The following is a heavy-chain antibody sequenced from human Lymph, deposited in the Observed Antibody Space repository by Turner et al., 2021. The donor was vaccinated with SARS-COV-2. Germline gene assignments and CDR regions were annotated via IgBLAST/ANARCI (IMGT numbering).Heavy chain of an antibody. J-gene: IGHJ6*02. CDR1: GFTFDEYA. CDR3: AKGRRFGMDV. CDR2: IIWNSGSI. V-gene: IGHV3-9*01. Sequence: EVQLVESGGGLVQPGRSRRLSCAASGFTFDEYAMHWVRQAPGKGLEWVSGIIWNSGSIGYADSVKGRFTISRDNAKNSLNLQMNSLRAEDTALYYCAKGRRFGMDVWGQGTTVTVSS.